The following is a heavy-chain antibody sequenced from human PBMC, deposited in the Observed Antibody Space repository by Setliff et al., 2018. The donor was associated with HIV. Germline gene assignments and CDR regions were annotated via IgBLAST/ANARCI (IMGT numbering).Heavy chain of an antibody. CDR3: AKTIGSYFDIFDN. CDR1: GGSISSTSYY. V-gene: IGHV4-39*01. CDR2: ISASGNT. D-gene: IGHD3-10*01. J-gene: IGHJ4*02. Sequence: KASETLSLTCTVSGGSISSTSYYWGWIRQPPGTGLEWIGSISASGNTYYNPSLKSRVTTSVDTPKNQFSLKLNSVTAADTAVYYCAKTIGSYFDIFDNWGQGTLVTVSS.